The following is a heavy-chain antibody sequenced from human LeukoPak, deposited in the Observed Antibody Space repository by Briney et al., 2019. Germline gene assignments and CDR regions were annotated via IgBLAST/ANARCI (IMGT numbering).Heavy chain of an antibody. D-gene: IGHD6-19*01. CDR3: ARLIAVAGLNWFDP. Sequence: SQTLSLTCAISGDSVSSNSAAWNWIRQSPSRGLEWLGRTYYRSKWYSDYAVSVKSRITINPDTSKNQFSLQLNSVTPEDTAVYYCARLIAVAGLNWFDPWGQGTLVTVSS. CDR1: GDSVSSNSAA. V-gene: IGHV6-1*01. J-gene: IGHJ5*02. CDR2: TYYRSKWYS.